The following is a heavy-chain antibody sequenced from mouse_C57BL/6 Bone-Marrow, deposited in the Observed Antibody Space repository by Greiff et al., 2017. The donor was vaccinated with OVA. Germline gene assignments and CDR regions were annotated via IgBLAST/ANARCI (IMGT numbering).Heavy chain of an antibody. CDR1: GYTFTSYW. CDR3: AREGYYSNLYYAMDY. CDR2: IDPSDSYT. Sequence: VQLQQPGAELVKPGASVKLSCKASGYTFTSYWMQWVKQRPGQGLEWIGEIDPSDSYTNYNQKFNGKATLTVDTSSSTAYMQLSSLTSEDSAVYYCAREGYYSNLYYAMDYWGQGTSVTVSS. V-gene: IGHV1-50*01. D-gene: IGHD2-5*01. J-gene: IGHJ4*01.